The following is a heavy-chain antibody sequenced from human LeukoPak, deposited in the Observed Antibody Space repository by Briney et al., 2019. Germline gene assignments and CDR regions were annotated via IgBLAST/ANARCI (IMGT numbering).Heavy chain of an antibody. J-gene: IGHJ4*02. Sequence: PSETLSLTCTVSGYSLSSGYYWGWIRQPPGKGLEWIGSIYHSGSTYYNPSLKSRVTISVDTSKNQFSLKLSSVTAADTAVYYCARDSVRITIFGVASRFDYWGQGTLVTVSS. CDR2: IYHSGST. CDR3: ARDSVRITIFGVASRFDY. D-gene: IGHD3-3*01. V-gene: IGHV4-38-2*02. CDR1: GYSLSSGYY.